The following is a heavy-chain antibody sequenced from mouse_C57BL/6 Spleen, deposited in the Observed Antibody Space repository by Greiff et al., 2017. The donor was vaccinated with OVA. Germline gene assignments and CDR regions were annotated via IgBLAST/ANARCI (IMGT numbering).Heavy chain of an antibody. CDR3: ARDGNRGAWFAY. J-gene: IGHJ3*01. V-gene: IGHV3-1*01. D-gene: IGHD4-1*01. CDR2: ISYSGSN. CDR1: GYSITSGYD. Sequence: EVQLVESGPGMVKPSQSLSLTCTVPGYSITSGYDWHWIRHFPGNKLEWMGYISYSGSNNYNHSLNNRISITPDTSKNHFFLKLKSGTTEDTATFYWARDGNRGAWFAYWGQGTLGTVSA.